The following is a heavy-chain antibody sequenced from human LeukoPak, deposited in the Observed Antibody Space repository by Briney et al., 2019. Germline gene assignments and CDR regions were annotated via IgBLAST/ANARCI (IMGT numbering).Heavy chain of an antibody. D-gene: IGHD4/OR15-4a*01. V-gene: IGHV4-34*01. CDR3: ARGQDEAKSHH. CDR1: GSSFSGYY. J-gene: IGHJ1*01. CDR2: IHPSGST. Sequence: SETLSLTCEVYGSSFSGYYWSWYRQTPGKGLEWIGEIHPSGSTDYNPSLKSRVIISLDTSKNQFSLKVNSVTAADTAVYYCARGQDEAKSHHSGQGTLATVSS.